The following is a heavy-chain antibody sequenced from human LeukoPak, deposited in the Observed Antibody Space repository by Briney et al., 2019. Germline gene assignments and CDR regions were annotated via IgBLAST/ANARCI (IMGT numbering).Heavy chain of an antibody. Sequence: SETLSLTCTVSGGSTSRHYWSWIRQAPGKGLEWIGYISYSGSINYNPSLKSRVTISVDTSKNQFSLKLSSVTAADTAVFYCARHVGPGYSYGFGNWGQGTLVTVSS. CDR2: ISYSGSI. CDR3: ARHVGPGYSYGFGN. V-gene: IGHV4-59*08. J-gene: IGHJ4*02. D-gene: IGHD5-18*01. CDR1: GGSTSRHY.